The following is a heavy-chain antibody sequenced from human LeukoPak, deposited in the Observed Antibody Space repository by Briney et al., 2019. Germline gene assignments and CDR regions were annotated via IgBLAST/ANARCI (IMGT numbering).Heavy chain of an antibody. CDR3: ARVRYSSGWYPFDY. V-gene: IGHV4-34*01. CDR2: INHSGST. D-gene: IGHD6-19*01. CDR1: GGSFSGYY. J-gene: IGHJ4*02. Sequence: SETLSLTCAVHGGSFSGYYWSWIRQPPGKGLEWIGEINHSGSTNYNPSLKSRVTISVDTSKNQFSLKLSSVTAADTAVYYCARVRYSSGWYPFDYWGQGTLVTVSS.